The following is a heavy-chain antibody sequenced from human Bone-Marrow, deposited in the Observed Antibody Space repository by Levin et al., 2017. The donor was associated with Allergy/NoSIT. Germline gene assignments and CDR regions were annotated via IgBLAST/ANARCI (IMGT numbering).Heavy chain of an antibody. J-gene: IGHJ4*02. D-gene: IGHD1-26*01. Sequence: QTLLLTCTFSGFSLRDGGMSVHWIRQPPGKALEWLARIDWDDDKSYSTYLSTRLTIAKDTSKNQVVLTMTNMDPSDTATYYCARTSGGELLPDHWGQGTLVTVSS. CDR3: ARTSGGELLPDH. CDR1: GFSLRDGGMS. CDR2: IDWDDDK. V-gene: IGHV2-70*11.